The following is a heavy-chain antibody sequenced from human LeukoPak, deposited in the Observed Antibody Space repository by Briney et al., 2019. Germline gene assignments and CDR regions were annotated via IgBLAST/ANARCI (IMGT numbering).Heavy chain of an antibody. J-gene: IGHJ4*02. CDR3: ARDAGYGYDRFDY. V-gene: IGHV3-7*01. CDR2: IKEDGSDK. CDR1: GFIFSTYW. D-gene: IGHD5-18*01. Sequence: GGSLRLSCAASGFIFSTYWMAWVRQALGKGLEWVANIKEDGSDKNYVVSMKGRFTISRDNAKNSLYLQMNSLRAEDTAVYYCARDAGYGYDRFDYWGQGTQVTVSS.